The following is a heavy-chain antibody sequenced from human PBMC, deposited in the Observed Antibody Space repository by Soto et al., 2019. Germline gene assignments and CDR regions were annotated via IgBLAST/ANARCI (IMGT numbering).Heavy chain of an antibody. V-gene: IGHV4-59*12. J-gene: IGHJ5*02. CDR1: GGSIIDYY. CDR2: IYYSGTT. CDR3: VRVPDR. Sequence: SETLSLTCTVSGGSIIDYYWSWIRQPPGKGLEWIGYIYYSGTTDYSPSLKSRVTISVDRSKNQFSLKLSSVTAADTAVYYCVRVPDRWGQGTLVTVSS. D-gene: IGHD2-2*01.